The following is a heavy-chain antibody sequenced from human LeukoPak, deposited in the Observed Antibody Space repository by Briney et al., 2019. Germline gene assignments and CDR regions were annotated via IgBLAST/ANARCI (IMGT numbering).Heavy chain of an antibody. CDR1: GYTFTSYG. CDR2: ISAYNGNT. D-gene: IGHD2-15*01. J-gene: IGHJ5*02. V-gene: IGHV1-18*01. Sequence: ASVKVSCKSSGYTFTSYGISWVRQAPAQGLEWMGWISAYNGNTNNAQTLQGRVTITTDTSTSTASMELRSLRSEDTAVYYCARAKKSSRNQWSCSGGSCSAYWFDPWGQGTLVTVSS. CDR3: ARAKKSSRNQWSCSGGSCSAYWFDP.